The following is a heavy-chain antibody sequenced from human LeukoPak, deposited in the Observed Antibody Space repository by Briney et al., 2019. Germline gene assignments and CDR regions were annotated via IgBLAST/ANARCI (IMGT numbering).Heavy chain of an antibody. CDR2: ISSSSSYI. CDR3: ARDVKSYSSGASYFDY. V-gene: IGHV3-21*01. J-gene: IGHJ4*02. D-gene: IGHD6-19*01. CDR1: GFTFSSYN. Sequence: GGSLRLSCAASGFTFSSYNLNWVRQAPGKGLEWVSSISSSSSYIYYADSVKGRFTITRDNAKNSLYLQMNSLRAEDTAVYYCARDVKSYSSGASYFDYWGQGTLVTVSS.